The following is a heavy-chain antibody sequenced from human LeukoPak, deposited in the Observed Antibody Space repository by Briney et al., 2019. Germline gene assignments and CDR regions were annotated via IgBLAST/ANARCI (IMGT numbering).Heavy chain of an antibody. Sequence: PGGSLRLSCAASGFTFSSYGMHWVRQAPGKGLEWVSYISSSSSTIYYADSVEGRFTISRDNAKNSLYLQMNSLRAEDTAVYYCAREECESHDDAFDIWGQGTMVTVSS. D-gene: IGHD3-3*01. CDR2: ISSSSSTI. CDR1: GFTFSSYG. J-gene: IGHJ3*02. CDR3: AREECESHDDAFDI. V-gene: IGHV3-48*01.